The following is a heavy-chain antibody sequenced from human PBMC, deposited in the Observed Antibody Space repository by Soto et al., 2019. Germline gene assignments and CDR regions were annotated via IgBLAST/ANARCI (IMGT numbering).Heavy chain of an antibody. D-gene: IGHD5-12*01. CDR2: ISYDGSNK. V-gene: IGHV3-30*18. CDR1: GFTFSSYG. CDR3: AKDPGRWLQFPSGMDV. J-gene: IGHJ6*02. Sequence: GGSLRLSCAASGFTFSSYGMHWVRQAPGKGLEWVAVISYDGSNKYYADSVKGRFTISRDNSKNTLYLQMNSLRAEDTAVYYCAKDPGRWLQFPSGMDVWGQGTTVTVSS.